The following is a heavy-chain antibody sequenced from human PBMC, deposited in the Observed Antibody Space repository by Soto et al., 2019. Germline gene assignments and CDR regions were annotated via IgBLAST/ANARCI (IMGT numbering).Heavy chain of an antibody. CDR2: ISYDGDNE. D-gene: IGHD6-6*01. CDR1: GFTFGHYA. Sequence: GGSLRLSCAASGFTFGHYAMHWVRQAPGKGLEWLAIISYDGDNEYYAGSVRGRFTISRDNAKNMVYLQMNSLRAEDTAVYYCVRDRPGPQHYFDEWGLGNMVTVSS. CDR3: VRDRPGPQHYFDE. J-gene: IGHJ4*02. V-gene: IGHV3-30*03.